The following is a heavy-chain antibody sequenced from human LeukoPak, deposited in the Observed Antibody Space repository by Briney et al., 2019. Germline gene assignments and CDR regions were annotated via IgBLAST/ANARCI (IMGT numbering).Heavy chain of an antibody. V-gene: IGHV1-2*06. D-gene: IGHD2-15*01. CDR1: GYTLTVYY. J-gene: IGHJ5*02. CDR2: INPNSGDT. Sequence: GASVKVSCKASGYTLTVYYMYWVRQAPGQGLEWMGRINPNSGDTDYAQNFQGRVTMTRDTSISTAYMELTNLRSDDTAVYYCARGYCSGGTCYLVENWLDPWGQGTLVTVSS. CDR3: ARGYCSGGTCYLVENWLDP.